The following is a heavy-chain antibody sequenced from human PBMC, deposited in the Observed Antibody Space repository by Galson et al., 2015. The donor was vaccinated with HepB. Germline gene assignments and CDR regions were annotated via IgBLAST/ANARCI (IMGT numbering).Heavy chain of an antibody. Sequence: ETLSLTCAVYGGSFSDYYWSWIRQPPGKGLGWIGEINHSGSTNDNPSLKSRITISVDTSKNQFSLKLTSVTAADAAAYYCARGPASVVYDYVWGSSRQPLYYLDSWGQGTLLTVSS. V-gene: IGHV4-34*01. CDR1: GGSFSDYY. J-gene: IGHJ4*02. D-gene: IGHD3-16*02. CDR2: INHSGST. CDR3: ARGPASVVYDYVWGSSRQPLYYLDS.